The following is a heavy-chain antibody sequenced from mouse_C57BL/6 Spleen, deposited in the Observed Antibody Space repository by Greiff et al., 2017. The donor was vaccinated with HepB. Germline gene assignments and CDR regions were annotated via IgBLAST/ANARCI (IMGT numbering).Heavy chain of an antibody. CDR3: SRDRDRRAMDY. V-gene: IGHV3-6*01. D-gene: IGHD2-14*01. CDR2: ISYDGSN. J-gene: IGHJ4*01. CDR1: GYSITSGYY. Sequence: DVKLQESGPGLVKPSQSLSLTCSVTGYSITSGYYWNWIRKFPGNKLEWMGSISYDGSNNYNPSLKNRISITRDTSKNQFFLKLNSVTTEDTATYYCSRDRDRRAMDYWGQGTSVTVSS.